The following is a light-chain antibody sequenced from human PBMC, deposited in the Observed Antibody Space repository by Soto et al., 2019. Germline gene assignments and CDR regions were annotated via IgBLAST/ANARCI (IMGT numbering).Light chain of an antibody. CDR1: QSVTSSQ. J-gene: IGKJ5*01. V-gene: IGKV3D-20*02. Sequence: EIVMTQSPATLSVSPGERATLSCMASQSVTSSQLAWYQQKPGQAPRLLVFGASSRVLGIPDRFSGSGSGTDFTLTISSLEPEDFAVYYCHQRQYWPPITFGQGTRLEIK. CDR2: GAS. CDR3: HQRQYWPPIT.